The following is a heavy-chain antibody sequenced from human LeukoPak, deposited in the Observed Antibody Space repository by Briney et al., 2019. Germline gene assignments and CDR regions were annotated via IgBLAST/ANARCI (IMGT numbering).Heavy chain of an antibody. CDR3: ARDYTVTTSYYYYMDV. D-gene: IGHD4-17*01. J-gene: IGHJ6*03. Sequence: ASVKVSCKASGYTFTSYYMHWVRQAPGQGLEWMGIINPSGGSTSYAQKFQGRVTMTRDMSTSTVYMELSSLRSEDTAVYYCARDYTVTTSYYYYMDVWGKGTTVTVSS. V-gene: IGHV1-46*01. CDR1: GYTFTSYY. CDR2: INPSGGST.